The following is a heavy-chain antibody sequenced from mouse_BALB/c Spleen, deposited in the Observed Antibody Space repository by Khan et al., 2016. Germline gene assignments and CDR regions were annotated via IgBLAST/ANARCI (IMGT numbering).Heavy chain of an antibody. D-gene: IGHD1-1*01. CDR2: IRSKSNNYAT. Sequence: EMQLVESGGGLVQPKGSLKLSCVASGFTFNTYAMNWVRQAPGKGLEWVARIRSKSNNYATYYADSVKDRFTISRDDSQSMLYLQMNNLKTEDTAMYYCVLRYFDVWGAGTTVTVSS. V-gene: IGHV10-1*02. CDR3: VLRYFDV. J-gene: IGHJ1*01. CDR1: GFTFNTYA.